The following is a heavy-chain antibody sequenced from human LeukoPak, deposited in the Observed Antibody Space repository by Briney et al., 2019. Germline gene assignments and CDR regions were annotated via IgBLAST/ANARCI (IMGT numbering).Heavy chain of an antibody. CDR2: INPNSGGT. Sequence: ASVKVSCKASGYTFTGYYMHWVRQAPGQGLEWMGWINPNSGGTNYAQKFQGRVTMTRDTSISTAYMELSRLRSDDTAVYYCARHSGETDGGFWSGYYHYYYYGMDVWGQGTTVTVSS. CDR1: GYTFTGYY. J-gene: IGHJ6*02. CDR3: ARHSGETDGGFWSGYYHYYYYGMDV. V-gene: IGHV1-2*02. D-gene: IGHD3-3*01.